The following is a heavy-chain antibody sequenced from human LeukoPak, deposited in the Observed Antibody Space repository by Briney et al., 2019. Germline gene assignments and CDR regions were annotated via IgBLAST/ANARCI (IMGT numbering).Heavy chain of an antibody. D-gene: IGHD2-15*01. J-gene: IGHJ4*02. CDR1: GFTFSSYS. CDR2: ISSSSSTI. V-gene: IGHV3-48*01. Sequence: GGSLRLSCAASGFTFSSYSMNWVRQAPGKGLEWGSYISSSSSTIYYADSVKGRFTISRDNANNSLYLQMNSLRAEHTAVYYCARDACSGRCHSDYWGQGTLLTVSS. CDR3: ARDACSGRCHSDY.